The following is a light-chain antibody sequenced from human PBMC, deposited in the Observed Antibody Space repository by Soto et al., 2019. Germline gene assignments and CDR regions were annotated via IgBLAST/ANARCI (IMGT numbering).Light chain of an antibody. J-gene: IGKJ4*01. V-gene: IGKV3-20*01. CDR3: QQFNNSPLT. CDR1: QSLRNNY. Sequence: EIVLTQSPGTLSLSPGERATLSCRASQSLRNNYLAWYQQKPGQTPRLLIYGASSRATGIPDRFSGSGSGTDFTLTISRLEPEDFAVYYCQQFNNSPLTFGGRTKEDIK. CDR2: GAS.